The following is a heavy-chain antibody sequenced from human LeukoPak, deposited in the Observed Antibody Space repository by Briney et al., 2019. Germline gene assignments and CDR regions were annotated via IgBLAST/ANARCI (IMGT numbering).Heavy chain of an antibody. CDR1: GGSISSYY. J-gene: IGHJ4*02. V-gene: IGHV4-59*01. D-gene: IGHD1-26*01. CDR3: ARGRYSGSYRYYFDY. CDR2: IYYSGST. Sequence: SGTLSLTCTVSGGSISSYYWSWIRQPPGKGLEWIGYIYYSGSTNYNPSLKSRVTISVDTSKNQFSLKLSSVTAADTTVYYCARGRYSGSYRYYFDYWGQGTLVTVSS.